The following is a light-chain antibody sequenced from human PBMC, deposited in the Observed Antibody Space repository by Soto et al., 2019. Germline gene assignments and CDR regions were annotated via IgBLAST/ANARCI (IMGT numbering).Light chain of an antibody. Sequence: EIVLTQSPGTLSLSLGEGATLSCRASQSFNSIYLAWYQQHPGQPPRLLIYGISTRATGIPARFSGSGSGTEFSLTISSLQSEDFAVYYCQQYSKWPITFGQGTRLEIK. V-gene: IGKV3-15*01. CDR2: GIS. J-gene: IGKJ5*01. CDR1: QSFNSIY. CDR3: QQYSKWPIT.